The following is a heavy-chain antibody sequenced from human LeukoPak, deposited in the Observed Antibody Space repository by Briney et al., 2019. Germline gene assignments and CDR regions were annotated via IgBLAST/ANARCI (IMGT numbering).Heavy chain of an antibody. J-gene: IGHJ3*02. CDR1: GGSISSYY. V-gene: IGHV4-4*07. D-gene: IGHD6-19*01. CDR3: ARTKDLAVAGQDQDAFDI. CDR2: IYTSGST. Sequence: SETLSLTCTVSGGSISSYYWSWIRQPAGKGLEWIGRIYTSGSTNYNPSLKSRVTISVGTSKNQFSLKLSSVTAADTAVYYCARTKDLAVAGQDQDAFDIWGQGTMVTVSS.